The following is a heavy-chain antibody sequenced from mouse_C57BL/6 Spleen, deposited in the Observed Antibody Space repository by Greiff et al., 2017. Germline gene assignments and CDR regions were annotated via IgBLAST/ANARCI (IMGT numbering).Heavy chain of an antibody. CDR2: ISGGGGNT. Sequence: EVKLVESGGGLVKPGGSLKLSCAASGFTFSSYTMSWVHQTPEKRLEWVATISGGGGNTYYPDSVKGRFTISRDNAKNTLYLQMSRLRSEDTALYYCARLYYDYPFAYWGQGTLVTVSA. D-gene: IGHD2-4*01. CDR1: GFTFSSYT. CDR3: ARLYYDYPFAY. J-gene: IGHJ3*01. V-gene: IGHV5-9*01.